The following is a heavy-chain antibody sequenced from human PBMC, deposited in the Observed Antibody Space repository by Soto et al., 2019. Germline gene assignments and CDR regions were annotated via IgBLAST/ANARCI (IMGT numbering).Heavy chain of an antibody. V-gene: IGHV3-7*03. Sequence: QSGGSLRLSCAASGFTFSSYWMSWVRQAPGKGLEWVANIKQDGSEKYYVDSVKGRFTISRDNAKNSLYLQMNSLRAEDTAVYYCARDCPYYYDSSGYYRPGGMDVWGQGTTVTVSS. CDR2: IKQDGSEK. D-gene: IGHD3-22*01. CDR3: ARDCPYYYDSSGYYRPGGMDV. J-gene: IGHJ6*02. CDR1: GFTFSSYW.